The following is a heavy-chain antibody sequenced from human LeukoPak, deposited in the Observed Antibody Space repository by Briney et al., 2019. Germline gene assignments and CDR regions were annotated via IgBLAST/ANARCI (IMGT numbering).Heavy chain of an antibody. Sequence: PGGSLRLSCEVSGFTFSNFEMAWVRQGPGMGLEWLAYINDGGNIIRYEDTVRGRFTISRDSVKKSGFLQMNSLRVDDTAIYYCAGGPQFSGSHGFWGQGTLVTVSS. CDR3: AGGPQFSGSHGF. CDR1: GFTFSNFE. CDR2: INDGGNII. J-gene: IGHJ4*02. V-gene: IGHV3-48*03. D-gene: IGHD1-26*01.